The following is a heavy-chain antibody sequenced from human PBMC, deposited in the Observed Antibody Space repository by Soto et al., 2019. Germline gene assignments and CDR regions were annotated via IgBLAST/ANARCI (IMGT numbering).Heavy chain of an antibody. V-gene: IGHV1-69*13. D-gene: IGHD2-8*01. Sequence: SVKVSCKASGDVFRSYGINWVRQAPGQGIEWMGGIIPISGTTNYAQKFQGRVAITADESTDTVYMELSRLRSEDTAVYFCARVRCFNGLCHTADYGMDVWGQGTTVTVSS. CDR1: GDVFRSYG. CDR3: ARVRCFNGLCHTADYGMDV. CDR2: IIPISGTT. J-gene: IGHJ6*02.